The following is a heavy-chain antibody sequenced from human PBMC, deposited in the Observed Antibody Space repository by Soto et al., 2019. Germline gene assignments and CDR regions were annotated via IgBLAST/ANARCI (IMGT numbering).Heavy chain of an antibody. Sequence: SVKVSCKASGYNFANHGVSWVRQAPGEGLEWMGWVSAYNGHTKSAQKFQGRVTMTTDTSTDTAYMELRSLGSDATAGYYCARDLVDSDFWRGDSPRNYYYGMDVWGQGTTVTVS. V-gene: IGHV1-18*01. CDR2: VSAYNGHT. J-gene: IGHJ6*02. CDR3: ARDLVDSDFWRGDSPRNYYYGMDV. CDR1: GYNFANHG. D-gene: IGHD3-3*01.